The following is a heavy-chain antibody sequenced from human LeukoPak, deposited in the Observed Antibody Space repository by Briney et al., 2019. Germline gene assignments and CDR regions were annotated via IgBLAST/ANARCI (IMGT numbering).Heavy chain of an antibody. CDR3: ARGHHYYDSSAYYY. D-gene: IGHD3-22*01. V-gene: IGHV3-48*03. CDR1: GFTFSSYE. J-gene: IGHJ4*02. CDR2: ISSSGSTI. Sequence: GSLRLSCAASGFTFSSYEMNWVRQAPGKGLEWVSYISSSGSTIYYADSVKGRFTISRDNGKNSLYLQMNSLRAEDTAVYYCARGHHYYDSSAYYYWGQGTLVTVSS.